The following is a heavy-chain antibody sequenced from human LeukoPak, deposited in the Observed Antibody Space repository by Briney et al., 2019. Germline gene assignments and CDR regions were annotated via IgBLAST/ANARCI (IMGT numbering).Heavy chain of an antibody. Sequence: PGGSLRLSCAASGFTFSSYSRNWVRQAPGKGLEWVSSISSSSSYIYYADSVKGRFTTSRDNAKNTLYLQMNSLRAEDTGVYYCVRESYSVFDPWGQGTLVTVSS. CDR1: GFTFSSYS. J-gene: IGHJ5*02. D-gene: IGHD4-11*01. CDR2: ISSSSSYI. V-gene: IGHV3-21*01. CDR3: VRESYSVFDP.